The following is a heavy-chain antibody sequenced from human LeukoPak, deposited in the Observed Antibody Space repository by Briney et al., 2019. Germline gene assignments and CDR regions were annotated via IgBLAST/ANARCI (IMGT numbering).Heavy chain of an antibody. CDR3: ARESRSYYDSSGHADY. Sequence: APVKVSCKASGYTFTGYYMHWVRQAPGQGLEWMGWINPNSGGTNYAQKFQGRVTMTRDTSISTAYMELSRLRSDDTAVYYCARESRSYYDSSGHADYWGQGTLVTVSS. J-gene: IGHJ4*02. V-gene: IGHV1-2*02. D-gene: IGHD3-22*01. CDR1: GYTFTGYY. CDR2: INPNSGGT.